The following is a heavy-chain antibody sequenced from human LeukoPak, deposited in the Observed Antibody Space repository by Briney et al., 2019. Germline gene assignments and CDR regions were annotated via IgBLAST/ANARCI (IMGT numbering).Heavy chain of an antibody. CDR3: AKVGTYYDFWSGYLFDY. V-gene: IGHV1-8*01. Sequence: ASVKVSCKASGYTFTSYDINWVRQATGQGLEWMGWMNPNSGNTGYAQKFQGRVTMTRNTSISTAYMELSSLRSEDTAVYYCAKVGTYYDFWSGYLFDYWGQGTLVTVSS. J-gene: IGHJ4*02. CDR1: GYTFTSYD. CDR2: MNPNSGNT. D-gene: IGHD3-3*01.